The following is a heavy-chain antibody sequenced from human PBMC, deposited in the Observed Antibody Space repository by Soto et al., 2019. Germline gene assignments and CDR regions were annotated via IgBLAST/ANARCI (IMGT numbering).Heavy chain of an antibody. CDR2: INHSGST. Sequence: SETLSLTCAVYGGSFSGYYWSWIRQPPGKGLEWIGEINHSGSTNYNPSLKSRVTISVDTSKNQFSLKLSSVTAADTAVYYCARGTLKAPGYYYYYMDVWGKGTTVTVSS. CDR3: ARGTLKAPGYYYYYMDV. J-gene: IGHJ6*03. CDR1: GGSFSGYY. V-gene: IGHV4-34*01.